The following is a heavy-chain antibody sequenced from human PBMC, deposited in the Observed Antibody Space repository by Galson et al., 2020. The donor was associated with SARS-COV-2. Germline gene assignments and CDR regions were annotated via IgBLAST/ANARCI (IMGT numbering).Heavy chain of an antibody. CDR1: GGSISSHY. CDR2: IYYSGST. J-gene: IGHJ3*02. D-gene: IGHD3-16*02. Sequence: SETLSLTCTVSGGSISSHYWSWIRQPPGKGLEWIGYIYYSGSTNYNPSLKSRVTISVDTSKNQFSLKLSSLTAADTAVYYCARVYYDYVWGSYRSPYDAFDIWGQGTMVTVSS. CDR3: ARVYYDYVWGSYRSPYDAFDI. V-gene: IGHV4-59*11.